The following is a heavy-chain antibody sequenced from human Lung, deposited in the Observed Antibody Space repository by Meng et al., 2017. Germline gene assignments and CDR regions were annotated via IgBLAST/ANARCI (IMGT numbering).Heavy chain of an antibody. J-gene: IGHJ4*02. CDR1: GFTFSSYW. V-gene: IGHV3-74*01. CDR2: INSDGSGT. Sequence: GGSLRLSCAASGFTFSSYWMHWVRQAPGKWLLWVSRINSDGSGTAYADSVKGRFTISRDNAKNTLYLQMNSLRAEDTAVYYCARGGYYGSGSYEYWGQGTLVTVSS. D-gene: IGHD3-10*01. CDR3: ARGGYYGSGSYEY.